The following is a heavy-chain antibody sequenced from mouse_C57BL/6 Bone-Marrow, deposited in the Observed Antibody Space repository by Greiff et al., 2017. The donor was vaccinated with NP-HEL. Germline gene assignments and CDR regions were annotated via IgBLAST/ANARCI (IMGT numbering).Heavy chain of an antibody. J-gene: IGHJ4*01. D-gene: IGHD2-5*01. V-gene: IGHV14-4*01. CDR2: IDPENGDT. CDR1: GFNIKDDY. Sequence: EVQLQQSGAELVRPGASVKLSCTASGFNIKDDYMHWVKQRPEQGLEWIGWIDPENGDTEYASKFQGKATITADTSSNTAYLQLSSLTSEDTAVYYCTKDYYSNVYAMDYWGQGTSVTVSS. CDR3: TKDYYSNVYAMDY.